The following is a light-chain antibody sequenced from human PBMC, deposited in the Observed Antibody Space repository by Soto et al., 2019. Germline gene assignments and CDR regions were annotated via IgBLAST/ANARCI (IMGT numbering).Light chain of an antibody. V-gene: IGKV1-5*03. CDR2: EAS. J-gene: IGKJ1*01. Sequence: DIQMTHSPSTLSASVGDRVTITSRASQSISDSLAWYKQKPGKAPKLLIYEASSLKSGVPSRFSGSTSGTEYTPTISSLQPDDFANYYCQQYNGYWTFGQGSRVESK. CDR1: QSISDS. CDR3: QQYNGYWT.